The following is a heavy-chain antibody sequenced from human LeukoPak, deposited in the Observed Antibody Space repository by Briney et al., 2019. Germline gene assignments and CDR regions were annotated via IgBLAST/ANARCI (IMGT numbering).Heavy chain of an antibody. V-gene: IGHV1-2*02. CDR3: AREMNWNYAYFDY. CDR1: GFTFSSYA. D-gene: IGHD1-7*01. J-gene: IGHJ4*02. CDR2: INPNSGGT. Sequence: PGGSLRLSCAASGFTFSSYAMHWVRQAPGQGLEWMGWINPNSGGTNYAQRFQGRVTMTRDTSISTAYMELSRLRSDDTAVYYCAREMNWNYAYFDYWGQGTLVTVSS.